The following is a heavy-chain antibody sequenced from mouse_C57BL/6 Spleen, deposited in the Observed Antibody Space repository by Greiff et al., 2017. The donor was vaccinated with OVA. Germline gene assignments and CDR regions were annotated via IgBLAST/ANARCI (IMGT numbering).Heavy chain of an antibody. D-gene: IGHD2-2*01. CDR1: RFTFSDYY. CDR3: ARGGYDGTPWFAY. Sequence: EVQLVESEGGLVQPGSSMKLSCTASRFTFSDYYMAWVRQVPEKGLEWVANINYDGSSTYYLDSLKSRFIISRDNAKNILYLQMSSLKSEDTATYYCARGGYDGTPWFAYWGQGTLVTVSA. V-gene: IGHV5-16*01. CDR2: INYDGSST. J-gene: IGHJ3*01.